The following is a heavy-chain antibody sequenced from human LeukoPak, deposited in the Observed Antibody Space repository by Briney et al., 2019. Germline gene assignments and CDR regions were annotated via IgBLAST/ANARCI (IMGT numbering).Heavy chain of an antibody. D-gene: IGHD4-17*01. CDR3: ARGADYGDYLYYFDY. V-gene: IGHV4-31*03. CDR1: GGSISSGGYY. CDR2: IYYSGST. Sequence: SETLCLTCTVSGGSISSGGYYWSWIRQHPGKGLEWIGYIYYSGSTYYNPSLKSRVTISVDTSKNQFSLKLSSVTAADTAVYYCARGADYGDYLYYFDYWGQGTLVTVSS. J-gene: IGHJ4*02.